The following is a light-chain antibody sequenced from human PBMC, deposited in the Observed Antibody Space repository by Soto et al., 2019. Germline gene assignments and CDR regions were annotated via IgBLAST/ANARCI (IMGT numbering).Light chain of an antibody. Sequence: QSALNQPASVSGSPGQSITISCTGTSSDVGGYNYVSWYQQHPGKAPKLMIYEVSYRPSGVSDRFSGSKSGNTASLTISGLQAEDEADYYCCSYTSSITYVFGTGTKSPS. CDR1: SSDVGGYNY. J-gene: IGLJ1*01. V-gene: IGLV2-14*01. CDR2: EVS. CDR3: CSYTSSITYV.